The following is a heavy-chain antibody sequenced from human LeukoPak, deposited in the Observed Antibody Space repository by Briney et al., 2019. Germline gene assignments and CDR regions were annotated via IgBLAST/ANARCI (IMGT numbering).Heavy chain of an antibody. CDR3: ARDFLNAIDT. CDR1: GFTFSSST. D-gene: IGHD2/OR15-2a*01. J-gene: IGHJ3*02. Sequence: PGGSLRLSCAASGFTFSSSTMTWVRQSPGKGLEWVSSISSSSTYIYYADSVKGRFIISRDNAKNSLYLQMNSLRAEDTAVFYCARDFLNAIDTWGQGTMVTVSS. V-gene: IGHV3-21*01. CDR2: ISSSSTYI.